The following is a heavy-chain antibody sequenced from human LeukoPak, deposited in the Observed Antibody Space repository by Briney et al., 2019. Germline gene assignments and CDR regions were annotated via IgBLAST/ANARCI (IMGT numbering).Heavy chain of an antibody. V-gene: IGHV3-23*01. J-gene: IGHJ1*01. Sequence: GGTLRLSCAASGFTFSSYAMTWVRLAPGKGLEWVSTISGSGGNVYYADSVKGRFTISRDNSKNTLYLQMNSLRVEDTAVYYRAKTPRYCSSNTCYAGYFQHWGQGTLVTVSS. CDR3: AKTPRYCSSNTCYAGYFQH. CDR1: GFTFSSYA. D-gene: IGHD2-2*01. CDR2: ISGSGGNV.